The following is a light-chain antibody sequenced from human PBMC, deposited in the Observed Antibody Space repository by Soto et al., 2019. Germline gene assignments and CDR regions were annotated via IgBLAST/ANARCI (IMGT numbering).Light chain of an antibody. J-gene: IGLJ1*01. CDR2: GNS. Sequence: QSAVTQPPSVSGAPGQRVTISCTGSSSNIGAGYDVHWYQQLPGTVPKLLIYGNSNRPSGVPDRFSGSKSGTSASLAITGLQAEDEADYYCQSYDSSLSGSYVFGTGTKLTVL. CDR1: SSNIGAGYD. V-gene: IGLV1-40*01. CDR3: QSYDSSLSGSYV.